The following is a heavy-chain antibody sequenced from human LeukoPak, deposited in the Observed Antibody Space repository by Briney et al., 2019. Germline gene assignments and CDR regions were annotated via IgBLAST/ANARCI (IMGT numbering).Heavy chain of an antibody. CDR2: MNPNSGNT. CDR3: ASNYDILTGYNNWFDP. J-gene: IGHJ5*02. Sequence: ASVKVSCKASGYTFTSYDINWVRQATGQGLEWMGWMNPNSGNTGYAQKFQGRVIMTRNTSISTAYMELSSLRSEDTAVYYCASNYDILTGYNNWFDPWGQGTLVTVSS. V-gene: IGHV1-8*01. CDR1: GYTFTSYD. D-gene: IGHD3-9*01.